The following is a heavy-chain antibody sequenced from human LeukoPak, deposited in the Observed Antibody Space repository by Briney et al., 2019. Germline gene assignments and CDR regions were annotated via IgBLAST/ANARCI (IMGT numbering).Heavy chain of an antibody. CDR2: ISWNSVSI. J-gene: IGHJ4*02. D-gene: IGHD4-23*01. CDR3: VKIDYGGID. Sequence: GRSLRLSCAASGFTFDDHAMHWVRQAPGKGLEWVSGISWNSVSIDCADSVKGRFTISRDNAKNSLYLQMNSLRPEDTALYYCVKIDYGGIDWGQGTLVTVSS. V-gene: IGHV3-9*01. CDR1: GFTFDDHA.